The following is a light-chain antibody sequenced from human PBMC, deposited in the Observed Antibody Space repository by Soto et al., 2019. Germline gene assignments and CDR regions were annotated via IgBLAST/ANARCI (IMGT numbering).Light chain of an antibody. CDR1: QSVPNSY. Sequence: EIVLTQSPGTLSLSPGERATLSCRASQSVPNSYLAWYQQKPGQAPSLLIYGASSRATGIPVRFSGSGSGTNFYLTISRPESEVFEVYYCQRYGPSTTFGQETKMDI. CDR3: QRYGPSTT. CDR2: GAS. V-gene: IGKV3-20*01. J-gene: IGKJ1*01.